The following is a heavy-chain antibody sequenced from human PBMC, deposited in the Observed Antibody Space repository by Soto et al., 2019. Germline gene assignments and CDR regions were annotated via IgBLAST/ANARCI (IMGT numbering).Heavy chain of an antibody. D-gene: IGHD2-15*01. Sequence: SETLSLTCTVSGGSISSGDYYWSWIRQPPGKGLEWIGYIYYSGSTYYNPSLKSRVTISVDTSKNQFSLKLSSVTAADTAVYYCARGHCSGGSCSRWDWFDPWGQGTLVTVSS. CDR3: ARGHCSGGSCSRWDWFDP. CDR2: IYYSGST. CDR1: GGSISSGDYY. J-gene: IGHJ5*02. V-gene: IGHV4-30-4*01.